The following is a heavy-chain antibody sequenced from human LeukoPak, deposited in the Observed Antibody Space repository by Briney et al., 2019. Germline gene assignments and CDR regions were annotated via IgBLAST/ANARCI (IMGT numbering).Heavy chain of an antibody. D-gene: IGHD5-12*01. Sequence: SETLSLTCAVYGESFSDYYWTWVRQPPGKGLEWIGEINHSGSTKYNPSLKSRVSISVDASKNQFFLKVSFMTAADTAVYFCARCGGYDYLDDYWGQGTLVAVSS. CDR2: INHSGST. CDR1: GESFSDYY. CDR3: ARCGGYDYLDDY. V-gene: IGHV4-34*01. J-gene: IGHJ4*02.